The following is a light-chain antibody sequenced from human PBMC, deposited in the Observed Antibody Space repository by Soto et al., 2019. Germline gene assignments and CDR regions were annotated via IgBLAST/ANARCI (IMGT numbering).Light chain of an antibody. Sequence: ETVLTQSPGTLSLSPGERATLSCRASQNVGSRYLAWYQQKPGQAPRLLIYGTSNRATGIPDRFSGSGSGTDFSLTIGSLEPGDLAVYYCQQYGSSPRTFGQGTKVDIK. V-gene: IGKV3-20*01. CDR3: QQYGSSPRT. J-gene: IGKJ1*01. CDR2: GTS. CDR1: QNVGSRY.